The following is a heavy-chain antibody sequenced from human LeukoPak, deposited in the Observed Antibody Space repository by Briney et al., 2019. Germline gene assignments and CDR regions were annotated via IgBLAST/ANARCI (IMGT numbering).Heavy chain of an antibody. Sequence: GGSLRLSCAASGFTFSSYSMNWVRQAPGKGLEWVSAISGDSRYIYYADSVRGRFTISRDNAENSLYLQMNSLRVEDTAVYYCARAPTVLVGYCSSSSCQADYWGQGTLVTVSS. J-gene: IGHJ4*02. CDR1: GFTFSSYS. CDR3: ARAPTVLVGYCSSSSCQADY. V-gene: IGHV3-21*01. CDR2: ISGDSRYI. D-gene: IGHD2-2*01.